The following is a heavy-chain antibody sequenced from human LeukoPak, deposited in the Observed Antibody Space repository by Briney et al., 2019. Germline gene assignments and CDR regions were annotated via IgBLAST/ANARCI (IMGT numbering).Heavy chain of an antibody. CDR1: GFTVSNNY. CDR3: AMPPFYDSSGHFNFDY. CDR2: ISGDGRST. J-gene: IGHJ4*02. D-gene: IGHD3-22*01. V-gene: IGHV3-23*01. Sequence: GGSLRLSCAASGFTVSNNYMSWVRQAPGKGLEWISAISGDGRSTYYADSVKGRFTISRDNSKNTLYLQMNSLRAEDTAVYYCAMPPFYDSSGHFNFDYWGQGTLVTVSS.